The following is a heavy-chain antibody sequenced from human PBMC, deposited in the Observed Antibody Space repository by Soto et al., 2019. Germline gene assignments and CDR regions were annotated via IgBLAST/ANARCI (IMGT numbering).Heavy chain of an antibody. D-gene: IGHD6-19*01. V-gene: IGHV3-48*03. J-gene: IGHJ4*02. Sequence: EVQLVESGGGLVQPGGSLRLSCAASGFTFSSYEMNWVRQAPGKGLEWVSYISSSGSTIYYADSVKGRFTISRDNAKNSLYLQMNSLRDEDTAVYYCARVQWLVDYFDYWGQGTLVTVSS. CDR3: ARVQWLVDYFDY. CDR1: GFTFSSYE. CDR2: ISSSGSTI.